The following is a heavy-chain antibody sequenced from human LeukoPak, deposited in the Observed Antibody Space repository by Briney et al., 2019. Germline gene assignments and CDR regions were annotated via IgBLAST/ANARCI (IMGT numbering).Heavy chain of an antibody. J-gene: IGHJ5*02. CDR2: IYYSGST. D-gene: IGHD2-2*01. CDR1: GGSVSSGSYY. Sequence: SETLSLTCTVSGGSVSSGSYYWSWIRQHPGKGLEWIGYIYYSGSTYYNPSLKSRVTISVDTSKNQFSLKLSSVTAADTAVYYCARYLIHCSSTSCYENWFDPWGQGTLVTVSS. CDR3: ARYLIHCSSTSCYENWFDP. V-gene: IGHV4-31*03.